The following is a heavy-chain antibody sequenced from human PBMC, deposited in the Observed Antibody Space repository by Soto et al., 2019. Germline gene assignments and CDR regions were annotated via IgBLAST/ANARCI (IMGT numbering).Heavy chain of an antibody. D-gene: IGHD4-4*01. CDR1: GYTLTELS. Sequence: ASVKVSCKVSGYTLTELSMHWVRQAPGKGLEWMGGFDPEDGETIYAQKFQGRVTMTEDTSTDTAYMELSSLRSEDTAVYYCATGFVDGDYSSNWFDPWGQGTLVTVSS. CDR2: FDPEDGET. V-gene: IGHV1-24*01. CDR3: ATGFVDGDYSSNWFDP. J-gene: IGHJ5*02.